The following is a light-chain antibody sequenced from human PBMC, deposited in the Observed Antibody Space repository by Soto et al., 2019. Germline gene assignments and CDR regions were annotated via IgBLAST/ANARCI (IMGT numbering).Light chain of an antibody. Sequence: DIQMTQSPSSLSASVGDRVTIACRASQTIRSYLNWYQQKPGKAPELLIFAASTLQSGVPSRFRGSGSGTDFTLTISSLQPEDFATYFCQQSYISPRTSGHGTKVDI. CDR2: AAS. CDR3: QQSYISPRT. V-gene: IGKV1-39*01. CDR1: QTIRSY. J-gene: IGKJ3*01.